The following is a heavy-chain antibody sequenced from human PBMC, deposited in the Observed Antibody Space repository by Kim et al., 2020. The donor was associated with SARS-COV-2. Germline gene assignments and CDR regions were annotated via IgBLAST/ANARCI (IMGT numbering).Heavy chain of an antibody. D-gene: IGHD5-18*01. J-gene: IGHJ4*02. CDR3: AKDGGGGYGYDY. CDR1: GFTFSSYG. CDR2: ISYDGSNK. Sequence: GGSLRLSCAASGFTFSSYGMHWVRQAPGKGLEWVAVISYDGSNKYYADSVKGRFTISRDNSKNTLYLQMNSLRAEDTAVYYCAKDGGGGYGYDYWGQGTLVTVSS. V-gene: IGHV3-30*18.